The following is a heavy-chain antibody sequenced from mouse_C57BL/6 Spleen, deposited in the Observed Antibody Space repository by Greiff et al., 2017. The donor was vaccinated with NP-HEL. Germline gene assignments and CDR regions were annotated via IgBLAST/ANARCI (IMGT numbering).Heavy chain of an antibody. CDR1: GFNIKDYY. CDR2: IDPEDGET. V-gene: IGHV14-2*01. D-gene: IGHD1-1*01. CDR3: ARRGTTVVATNAMDY. Sequence: EVKLMESGAELVKPGASVKLSCTASGFNIKDYYMHWVKQRTEQGLEWIGRIDPEDGETKYAPKFQGKATITADTSSNTAYLQLSSLTSEDTAVYYCARRGTTVVATNAMDYWGQGTSVTVSS. J-gene: IGHJ4*01.